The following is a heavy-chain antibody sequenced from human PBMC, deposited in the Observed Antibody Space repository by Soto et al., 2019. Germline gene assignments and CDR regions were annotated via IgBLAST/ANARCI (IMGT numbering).Heavy chain of an antibody. CDR3: ARCSGWYGQCYFDC. D-gene: IGHD6-13*01. CDR2: LYSDGRT. J-gene: IGHJ4*02. V-gene: IGHV3-53*02. CDR1: GFIVSSSY. Sequence: DVQLVETGGDLIQPGGSLRLSCAASGFIVSSSYMSWVRQAPGKGLEWVSVLYSDGRTYYADSVKGRFTISRDNSKNTLYLQMNSLSAEDTAVYYCARCSGWYGQCYFDCWGQGTLVTVSS.